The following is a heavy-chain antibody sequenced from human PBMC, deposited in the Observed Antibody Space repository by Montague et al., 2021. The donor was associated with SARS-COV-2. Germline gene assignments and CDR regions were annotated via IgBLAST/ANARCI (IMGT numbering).Heavy chain of an antibody. J-gene: IGHJ4*02. CDR2: ISSSGSTI. CDR3: ARADTVMVIYFDY. Sequence: SLRLSCAASGFTFSSYEMNWVRQAPGKGLEWVSYISSSGSTIYYADSVKGRFTISRDNAKNSLYLQMNSLRAEDTAVYYCARADTVMVIYFDYWGQGTLVTVSS. CDR1: GFTFSSYE. D-gene: IGHD5-18*01. V-gene: IGHV3-48*03.